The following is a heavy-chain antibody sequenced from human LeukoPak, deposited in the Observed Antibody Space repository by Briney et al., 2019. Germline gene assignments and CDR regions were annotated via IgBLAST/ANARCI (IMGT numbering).Heavy chain of an antibody. CDR3: ARDYCSGGSCYSYYFDY. CDR1: GYTFTGYY. J-gene: IGHJ4*02. D-gene: IGHD2-15*01. CDR2: INPNSGGT. V-gene: IGHV1-2*06. Sequence: GASVKVSCKASGYTFTGYYMHWVRQAPGQGLEWMGRINPNSGGTNYAQKFQGRVTMNRDTSISKAYMELSRLRSDDTAVYYCARDYCSGGSCYSYYFDYWGQGTLVTVSS.